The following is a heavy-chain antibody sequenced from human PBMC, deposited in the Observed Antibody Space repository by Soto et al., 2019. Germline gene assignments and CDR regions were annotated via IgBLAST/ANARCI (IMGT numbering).Heavy chain of an antibody. D-gene: IGHD2-8*01. Sequence: SESLSLTCTVSGGSISSGGYYWSWIRQHPGKGLEWIGYIYYSGSTYYNTSLKSRVTISVDTSKNQFSLKLSSVTAADTAVYYGARDSLMENRFDPWGQGTLVTVSS. CDR1: GGSISSGGYY. V-gene: IGHV4-31*03. J-gene: IGHJ5*02. CDR3: ARDSLMENRFDP. CDR2: IYYSGST.